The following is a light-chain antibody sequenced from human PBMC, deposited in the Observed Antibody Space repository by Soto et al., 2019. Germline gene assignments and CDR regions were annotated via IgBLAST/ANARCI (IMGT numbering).Light chain of an antibody. CDR3: QQYYSYPPGT. J-gene: IGKJ1*01. CDR2: AAS. CDR1: QGISSY. Sequence: AIRMTQSPSSLSASTGDRVTITCRASQGISSYLAWYQQKPGKAPKLLIYAASTLQSGVSSRFSGSGSGTDFTLTISCLQSEDFATYYCQQYYSYPPGTFGQGTKVDIK. V-gene: IGKV1-8*01.